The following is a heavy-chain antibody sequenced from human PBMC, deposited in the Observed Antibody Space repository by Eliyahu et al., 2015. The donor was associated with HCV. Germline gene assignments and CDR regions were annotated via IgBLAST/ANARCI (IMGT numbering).Heavy chain of an antibody. V-gene: IGHV3-48*01. CDR3: AADSGTY. Sequence: EVQLVESGGGLVQPGGSLRLSXAASGFTFSSHTLGWVRQAPGKGLGWVSYISSSGGTMYYADSVKGRFTISRDNAKNSVYLQMNSLRVEDTAVYYCAADSGTYWGQGTLVTVSS. J-gene: IGHJ4*02. CDR2: ISSSGGTM. D-gene: IGHD1-26*01. CDR1: GFTFSSHT.